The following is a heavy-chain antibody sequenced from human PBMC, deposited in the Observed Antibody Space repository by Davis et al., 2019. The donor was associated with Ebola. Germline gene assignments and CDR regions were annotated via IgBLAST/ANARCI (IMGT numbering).Heavy chain of an antibody. CDR2: IYTSGST. CDR3: ARGGGYDMFYYYGMDV. Sequence: PSETLSLTCTVSGGSISSYYWSWIRQPAGKGLEWIGRIYTSGSTNYNPSLKSRVTMSEDTSKNQLSLKLSSVTAADKAVYYWARGGGYDMFYYYGMDVWGQGTTVTVSS. J-gene: IGHJ6*02. D-gene: IGHD5-12*01. V-gene: IGHV4-4*07. CDR1: GGSISSYY.